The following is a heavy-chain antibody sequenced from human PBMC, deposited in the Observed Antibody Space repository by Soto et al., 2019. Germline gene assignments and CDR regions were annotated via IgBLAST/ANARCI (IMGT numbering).Heavy chain of an antibody. Sequence: GGSLRLSCAASGFTFSSYAMTWVRQAPGKGLEWVSAISGSGGSTYYADSVKGRFTISRDNSKNTLYLQMNSRTAEDTAVYYCAKDSPYDSSGYYLHYFDYWGQGTLVTVSS. CDR3: AKDSPYDSSGYYLHYFDY. J-gene: IGHJ4*02. CDR2: ISGSGGST. CDR1: GFTFSSYA. V-gene: IGHV3-23*01. D-gene: IGHD3-22*01.